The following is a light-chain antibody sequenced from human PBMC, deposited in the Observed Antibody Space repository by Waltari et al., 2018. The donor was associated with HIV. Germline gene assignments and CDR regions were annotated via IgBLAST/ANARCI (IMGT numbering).Light chain of an antibody. CDR2: RNN. Sequence: QSVMTQPPSASGTPGQRVTISCSGSSSNIGRNYVPWYQQPPGTTPKPLIYRNNQRPSGVPDRVSGSKSGTSASLAISGLRSEDEADYYCAAWDDSLSGSWVFGGGTQVTVL. J-gene: IGLJ3*02. CDR3: AAWDDSLSGSWV. V-gene: IGLV1-47*01. CDR1: SSNIGRNY.